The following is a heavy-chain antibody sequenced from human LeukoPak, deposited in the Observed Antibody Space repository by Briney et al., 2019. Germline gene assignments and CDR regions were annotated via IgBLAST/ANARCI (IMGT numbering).Heavy chain of an antibody. D-gene: IGHD3-22*01. CDR2: IYYTGST. V-gene: IGHV4-39*07. Sequence: SETLSLTRTVSGGSISSTTYYWGWIRQTPGKGLEWIGSIYYTGSTYSNPSLRSRVTISIDTSKNQFSLNLSSVTAADTAVYYCARDPGALITMTINNWFDPWGQGTLVTVSS. CDR1: GGSISSTTYY. CDR3: ARDPGALITMTINNWFDP. J-gene: IGHJ5*02.